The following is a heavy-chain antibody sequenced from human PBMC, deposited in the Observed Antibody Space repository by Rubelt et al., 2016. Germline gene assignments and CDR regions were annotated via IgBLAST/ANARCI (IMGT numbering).Heavy chain of an antibody. Sequence: QITLKESGPTLVKPTQTLTLTCTFSGFSLSTSGVGVGWFRQPPGEALEWLALIYWDDDSKYSPPLKSRLAITKDTSNNQLVLTMTNMDPMDTATYYCAHDQATIRGNWFDPWGQGTLVTVSS. V-gene: IGHV2-5*02. CDR2: IYWDDDS. CDR3: AHDQATIRGNWFDP. D-gene: IGHD3-3*02. J-gene: IGHJ5*02. CDR1: GFSLSTSGVG.